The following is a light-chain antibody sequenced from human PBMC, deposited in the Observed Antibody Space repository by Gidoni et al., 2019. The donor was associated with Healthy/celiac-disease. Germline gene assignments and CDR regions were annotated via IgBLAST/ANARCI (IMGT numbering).Light chain of an antibody. CDR2: GAS. V-gene: IGKV3-20*01. Sequence: PGERATLSCRASQSVSSSYLAWYQQQPGQAPRLLIYGASSRATGIPDRFSGSGSGTDFTLNISRLEAEDFAVYYCQQYVSPPLTFGGXTKVEIK. J-gene: IGKJ4*01. CDR3: QQYVSPPLT. CDR1: QSVSSSY.